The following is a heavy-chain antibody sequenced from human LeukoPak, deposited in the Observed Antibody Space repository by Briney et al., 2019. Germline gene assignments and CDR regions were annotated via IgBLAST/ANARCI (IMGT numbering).Heavy chain of an antibody. J-gene: IGHJ5*02. CDR1: GGSFSSGSYY. V-gene: IGHV4-61*01. Sequence: SETLSLTCTVSGGSFSSGSYYWSWIRQPPGKGLEWIGNTFSTSTLYNASLRSRVTIVVDTSKNQFSLKLTSATAADTAIYFCARYKFHNYFDPWGQGTLVVVSS. CDR2: TFSTST. CDR3: ARYKFHNYFDP. D-gene: IGHD5-24*01.